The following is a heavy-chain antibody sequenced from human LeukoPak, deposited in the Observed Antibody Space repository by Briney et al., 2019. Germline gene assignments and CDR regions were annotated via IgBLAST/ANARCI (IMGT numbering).Heavy chain of an antibody. J-gene: IGHJ4*02. CDR1: GGSISSYY. D-gene: IGHD3-3*01. CDR3: ARVDFWSGYYDY. Sequence: NPSETLSLTCTVSGGSISSYYWSWIRQPPGKGLEWIGYIYYSGSTNYNPSLKSRVTISVDTSKNQFSLKLSSVTAADTAVYYCARVDFWSGYYDYWGQGTLVTVSS. CDR2: IYYSGST. V-gene: IGHV4-59*01.